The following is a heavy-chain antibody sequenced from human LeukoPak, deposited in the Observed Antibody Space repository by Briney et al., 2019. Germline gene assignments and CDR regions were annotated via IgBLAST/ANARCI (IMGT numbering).Heavy chain of an antibody. D-gene: IGHD3-22*01. CDR1: GGTFSSYA. Sequence: GSSVKVSCKASGGTFSSYAISWVRQAPGQGLEWMGGIIPIFGTANYAQKFQGRVTITTDESTSTAYMELSSLRSDDTAVYYCARDPYYYDSSGYDYWGQGTLVTVSS. CDR2: IIPIFGTA. CDR3: ARDPYYYDSSGYDY. J-gene: IGHJ4*02. V-gene: IGHV1-69*05.